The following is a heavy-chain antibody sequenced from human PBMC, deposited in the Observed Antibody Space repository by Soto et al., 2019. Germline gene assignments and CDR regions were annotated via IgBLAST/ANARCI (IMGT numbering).Heavy chain of an antibody. Sequence: QVQLVEPGGGVVQPGRSLRLSCAASGFTFSSYGMHWVRQAPGKGLEWVAVIWYDGSNKYYADSVKGRFTISRDNSKNTLYLQMNSLRAEDTAVYYCARDKRSGYMYYFDYWGQGTLVTVSS. V-gene: IGHV3-33*01. D-gene: IGHD3-3*01. CDR1: GFTFSSYG. CDR3: ARDKRSGYMYYFDY. J-gene: IGHJ4*02. CDR2: IWYDGSNK.